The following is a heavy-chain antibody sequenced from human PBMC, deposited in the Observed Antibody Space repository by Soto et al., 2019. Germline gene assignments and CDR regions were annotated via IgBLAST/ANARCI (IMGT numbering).Heavy chain of an antibody. J-gene: IGHJ6*02. D-gene: IGHD3-10*01. V-gene: IGHV3-30-3*01. CDR3: AREGGYGSYGMDV. CDR2: ISYDGSNK. CDR1: GFTFSRYG. Sequence: GGSLRLSCAASGFTFSRYGMHCVRQAPGKGLEWVAVISYDGSNKYYADSVKGRFSISRDNSKNTLYLQMNSLRAEDTAVYYCAREGGYGSYGMDVWGPGTTVTVSS.